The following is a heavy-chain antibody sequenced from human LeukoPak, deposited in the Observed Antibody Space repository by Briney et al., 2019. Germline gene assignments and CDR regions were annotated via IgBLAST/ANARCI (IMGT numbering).Heavy chain of an antibody. J-gene: IGHJ4*02. V-gene: IGHV3-66*01. Sequence: PGGSLRLSCAASGFTVSSNYMSWVRQAPGKGLEWVSVIYSGGSTYYADSVKGRLTTSSDNSKNTLYLQMNSLRVDDTAVYYCARDRPGYCDRDYWGQGTLVTVSS. D-gene: IGHD1-26*01. CDR3: ARDRPGYCDRDY. CDR1: GFTVSSNY. CDR2: IYSGGST.